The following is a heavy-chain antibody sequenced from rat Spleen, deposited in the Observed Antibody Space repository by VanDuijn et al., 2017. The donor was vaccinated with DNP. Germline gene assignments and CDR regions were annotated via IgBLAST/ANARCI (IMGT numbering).Heavy chain of an antibody. J-gene: IGHJ2*01. V-gene: IGHV3-1*01. CDR2: INYIGST. D-gene: IGHD5-1*01. Sequence: EVQFQESGPGLVKSSQSLSLTCSVTGYSITSNYWAWIRKFPGNKMEWMGYINYIGSTGHNPSLRIRISITRNTSKNQFFLQLKSVTTEDTAKYYCARWGGRYFDYWGQGVMVTVSS. CDR1: GYSITSNY. CDR3: ARWGGRYFDY.